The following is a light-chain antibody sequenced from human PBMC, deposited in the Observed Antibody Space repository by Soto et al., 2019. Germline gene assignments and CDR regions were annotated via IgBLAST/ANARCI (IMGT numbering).Light chain of an antibody. CDR2: GTS. CDR1: QTVSRSD. Sequence: EVVCTRCPSTVSCSRWDRATLSVRASQTVSRSDLAWYQQRPGQAPRLLISGTSRRATGIPDRFSGGGSGTDFTLTISRLEPEDFALYYCQQYDSSPITFGQGTRLAI. V-gene: IGKV3-20*01. CDR3: QQYDSSPIT. J-gene: IGKJ5*01.